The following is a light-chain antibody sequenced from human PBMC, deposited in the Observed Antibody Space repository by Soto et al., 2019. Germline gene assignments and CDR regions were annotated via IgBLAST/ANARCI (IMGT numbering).Light chain of an antibody. CDR2: DAS. V-gene: IGKV1-33*01. Sequence: DIQITPSPCSLFASVGDRVTITCQSTQDINIYLNWYQQKPGKAPNLLIYDASNLEIGVPSRFSGSGSGTHFTFTISSLQTEDIGTYYCQKYDILPITCGRGKRLAIK. CDR1: QDINIY. CDR3: QKYDILPIT. J-gene: IGKJ5*01.